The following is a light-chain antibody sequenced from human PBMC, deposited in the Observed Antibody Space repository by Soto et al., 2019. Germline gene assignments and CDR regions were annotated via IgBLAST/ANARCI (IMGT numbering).Light chain of an antibody. V-gene: IGLV2-23*01. CDR1: SRDVGSYNL. J-gene: IGLJ1*01. CDR3: CSFAGSSTYV. CDR2: DGT. Sequence: QPVLTQPASVSGSPGQSITISCTGTSRDVGSYNLVSWYQQHPGNAPKLIIYDGTKRPSGVSYRFSGSKSGNTASLTISGPQEEDEGDYHCCSFAGSSTYVFGTGTQLTVL.